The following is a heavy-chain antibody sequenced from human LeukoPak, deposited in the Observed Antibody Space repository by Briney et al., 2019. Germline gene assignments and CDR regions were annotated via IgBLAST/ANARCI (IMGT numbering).Heavy chain of an antibody. CDR3: ARNRGGVWISFAY. CDR2: IYNSGNT. CDR1: GGSISSSY. V-gene: IGHV4-59*01. D-gene: IGHD3-16*01. J-gene: IGHJ4*02. Sequence: SETLPLTCTVSGGSISSSYWSWIRQPPGRGLEWIGYIYNSGNTNYNPSLKSRVTISVDTSKNQFSLKLSSVTVADTAVYYCARNRGGVWISFAYWGQGTLVTVSS.